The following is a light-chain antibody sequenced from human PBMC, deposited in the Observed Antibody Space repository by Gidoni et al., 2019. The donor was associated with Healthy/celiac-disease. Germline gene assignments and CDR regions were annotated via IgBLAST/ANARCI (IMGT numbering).Light chain of an antibody. V-gene: IGKV3-15*01. CDR3: QQYNNWPFT. CDR1: QSVSNN. J-gene: IGKJ5*01. CDR2: GAS. Sequence: ELVMTQSPATLSVSPGERATLSGRASQSVSNNLAWYQQKPGQAPRLLIYGASTRATGIPARFSGSGSGTEFTLTISSLQSEDFAVYYCQQYNNWPFTFGQETRLEIK.